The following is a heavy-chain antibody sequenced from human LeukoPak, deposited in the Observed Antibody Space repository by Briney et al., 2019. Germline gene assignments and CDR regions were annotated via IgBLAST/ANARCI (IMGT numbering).Heavy chain of an antibody. CDR2: IREDGSEA. CDR3: ARVLYFRENSYAGPFDQ. V-gene: IGHV3-7*01. J-gene: IGHJ4*02. CDR1: GFIFSNFW. Sequence: GGSLRLSCEASGFIFSNFWMSWVRQAPGKGLEWVANIREDGSEAYYVDFVKGRFAISRDNDKNSLHLQMNSLRVEDTAVYYCARVLYFRENSYAGPFDQWGQGTLVTVSS. D-gene: IGHD5-18*01.